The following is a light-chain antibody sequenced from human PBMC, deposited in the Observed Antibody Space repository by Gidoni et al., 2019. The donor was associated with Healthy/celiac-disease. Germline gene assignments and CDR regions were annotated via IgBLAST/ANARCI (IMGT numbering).Light chain of an antibody. J-gene: IGKJ4*01. V-gene: IGKV1-33*01. CDR1: QDISNY. CDR2: EAS. CDR3: QQYDNLPLT. Sequence: DIQMTQSPSSLSASVGDRVTITCQASQDISNYLNWYQQKPGKAHKLLIYEASNLETGVPSRFSGSGSGTDFTFTISSLQPEDIATYYCQQYDNLPLTFGGGTKVEIK.